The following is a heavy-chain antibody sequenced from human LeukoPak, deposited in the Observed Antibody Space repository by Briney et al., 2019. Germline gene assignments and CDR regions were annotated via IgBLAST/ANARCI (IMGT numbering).Heavy chain of an antibody. CDR2: ISGSGGSI. Sequence: PGGSLRLSCAVSGFTFSSCSMNWVRQAPGKGLEWVSYISGSGGSIYYTDSLKGRFTISRDNAKNSLFLQMNSLRAEDTAVYYCSIGRLFGDYWGQGALVTVSS. CDR1: GFTFSSCS. V-gene: IGHV3-48*04. D-gene: IGHD3-16*01. CDR3: SIGRLFGDY. J-gene: IGHJ4*02.